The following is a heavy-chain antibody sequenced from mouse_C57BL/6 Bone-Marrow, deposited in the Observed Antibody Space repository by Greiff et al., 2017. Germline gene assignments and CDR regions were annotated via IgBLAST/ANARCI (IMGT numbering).Heavy chain of an antibody. CDR3: ARAYYSNYGYFDV. D-gene: IGHD2-5*01. CDR2: IWSGGST. Sequence: VQRVESGPGLVQPSQSLSITCTVSGFSLTSYGVHWVRQSPGKGLEWLGVIWSGGSTDYNADFISRLSISKDNSKSQVFFKMNSRQADDTAIYYYARAYYSNYGYFDVWGTGTTLTVSS. V-gene: IGHV2-2*01. CDR1: GFSLTSYG. J-gene: IGHJ1*03.